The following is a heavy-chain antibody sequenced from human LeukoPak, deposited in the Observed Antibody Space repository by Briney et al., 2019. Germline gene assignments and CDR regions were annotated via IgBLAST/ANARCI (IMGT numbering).Heavy chain of an antibody. V-gene: IGHV4-59*01. CDR2: IYYSGST. J-gene: IGHJ4*02. CDR3: ARDQRSTSCYDY. D-gene: IGHD2-2*01. Sequence: PSETLPLTCTVSGGSISSYYWSWIRQPPGKGLEWIGYIYYSGSTNYNPSLKSRVTISVDTSKNQFSLKLSSVTAADTAVYYCARDQRSTSCYDYWGQGTLVTVSS. CDR1: GGSISSYY.